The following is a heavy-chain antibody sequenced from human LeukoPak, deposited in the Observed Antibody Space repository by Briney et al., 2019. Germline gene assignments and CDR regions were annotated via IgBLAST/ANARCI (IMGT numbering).Heavy chain of an antibody. D-gene: IGHD2-15*01. CDR2: TYYRSKWYN. CDR1: GDSVSSNSAA. Sequence: SQTLSLTCAISGDSVSSNSAAWNWIRQSPSRGLEWLGRTYYRSKWYNDYAVSVKSRITINPDTSKNQFSLQLNSVTPEDTAVYYYARDGAGSSRDPASYYFDYWGQGTLVTVSS. J-gene: IGHJ4*02. V-gene: IGHV6-1*01. CDR3: ARDGAGSSRDPASYYFDY.